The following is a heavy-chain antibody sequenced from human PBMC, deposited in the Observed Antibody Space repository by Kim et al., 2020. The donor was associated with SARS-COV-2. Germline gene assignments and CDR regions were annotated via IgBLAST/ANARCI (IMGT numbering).Heavy chain of an antibody. CDR1: GFSFSDAR. Sequence: GGSLRLSCGASGFSFSDARIGWVRQAPGKGLEWVGRIKSKADGGTTDFAAPVKGRFSISRDDSKSTVYLRMTSLRTEDSAVYYCTTAGGISHFTLFDHWG. J-gene: IGHJ4*01. V-gene: IGHV3-15*01. CDR3: TTAGGISHFTLFDH. D-gene: IGHD3-16*01. CDR2: IKSKADGGTT.